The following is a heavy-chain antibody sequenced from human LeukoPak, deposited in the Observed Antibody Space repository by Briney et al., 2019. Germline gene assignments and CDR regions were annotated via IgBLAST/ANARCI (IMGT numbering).Heavy chain of an antibody. J-gene: IGHJ4*02. CDR2: IYYSGST. D-gene: IGHD2-8*02. CDR1: GGSISSYY. V-gene: IGHV4-59*01. CDR3: AREVPGGRFDY. Sequence: SETLSLTCTVSGGSISSYYWSWIRQPPGKRLEWIGYIYYSGSTNYNPSLKSRVTMAVDTSKKQFSLKLSSVTAADTAVYYCAREVPGGRFDYWGQGALVSVSS.